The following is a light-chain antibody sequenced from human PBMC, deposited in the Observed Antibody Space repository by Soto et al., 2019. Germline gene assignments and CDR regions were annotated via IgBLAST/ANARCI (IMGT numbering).Light chain of an antibody. Sequence: QPVLTQPPSVSGAPGQRVTISCTGSSYNIGAGYDVHWYQRLPGTAPKVLIYGNNNRPSGVPDRFSGSKSGTSASLAITGLQAADEADYYCQSYDSSLSGSYVFGTGTKLTVL. V-gene: IGLV1-40*01. CDR1: SYNIGAGYD. CDR3: QSYDSSLSGSYV. CDR2: GNN. J-gene: IGLJ1*01.